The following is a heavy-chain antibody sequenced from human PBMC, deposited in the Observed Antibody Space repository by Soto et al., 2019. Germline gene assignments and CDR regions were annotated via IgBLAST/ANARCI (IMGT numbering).Heavy chain of an antibody. CDR2: IQSDGSST. CDR3: AREKAVAGTTFDY. V-gene: IGHV3-74*01. D-gene: IGHD6-19*01. Sequence: GGSLRLACVVCGFTLKSWWMHWVRQAPGKGLVWVSRIQSDGSSTNYADSVKGRFTISRDNAKNTLYLQMDSLRVEDTAVYYCAREKAVAGTTFDYWGQGALVTVSS. CDR1: GFTLKSWW. J-gene: IGHJ4*02.